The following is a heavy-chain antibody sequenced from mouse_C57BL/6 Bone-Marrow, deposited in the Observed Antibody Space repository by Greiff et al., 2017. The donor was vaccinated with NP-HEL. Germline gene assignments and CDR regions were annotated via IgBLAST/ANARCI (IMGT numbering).Heavy chain of an antibody. Sequence: EVQLQQSGPVLVKPGPSVKISCKASGFTFTDYYMHWVKQSHGKSLEWIGLVYPYNGGTSYNQKFKGKATLTVDTSSSTAYMELNSLTSEDSAVYYGAITTVVATPSFAYGGQGTLVTVSA. CDR1: GFTFTDYY. CDR3: AITTVVATPSFAY. D-gene: IGHD1-1*01. J-gene: IGHJ3*01. V-gene: IGHV1-36*01. CDR2: VYPYNGGT.